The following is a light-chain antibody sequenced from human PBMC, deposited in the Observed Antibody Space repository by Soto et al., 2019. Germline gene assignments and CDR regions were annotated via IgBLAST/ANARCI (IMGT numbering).Light chain of an antibody. CDR1: SSNIGSNT. V-gene: IGLV1-44*01. Sequence: QSVLTQPPSASGTPGQRVTISCSGSSSNIGSNTVNWYQQLPGTAPKLLIYSNNPRPSGVPDRFSGSKSGTSASLAISGLQSEDEADYYCAAWDDSLNGWVFGGGTQLTVL. J-gene: IGLJ3*02. CDR2: SNN. CDR3: AAWDDSLNGWV.